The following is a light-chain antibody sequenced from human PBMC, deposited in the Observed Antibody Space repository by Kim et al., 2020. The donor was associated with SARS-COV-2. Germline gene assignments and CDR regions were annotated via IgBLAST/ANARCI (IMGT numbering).Light chain of an antibody. CDR3: QQSYSTPLHS. Sequence: ATGGDRGTITCRASQNIGKYLKWDQQKPGKAPQPLIYAASSLRSGVPSRFSGSGSGTDFTLTIGSLQPDDFATYYCQQSYSTPLHSFGQGTKLEI. V-gene: IGKV1-39*01. CDR1: QNIGKY. J-gene: IGKJ2*03. CDR2: AAS.